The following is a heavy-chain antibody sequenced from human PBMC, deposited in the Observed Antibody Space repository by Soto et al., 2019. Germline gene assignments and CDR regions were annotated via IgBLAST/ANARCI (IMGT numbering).Heavy chain of an antibody. CDR3: ARVRITIFGVVIMLPSGGMDV. Sequence: EVQLVESGGGLVKPGGSLRLSCAASGFTFSSYSMNWVRQAPGKGLEWVSSISSSSSYIYYADSVKGRFTISRDNAKNSLYLQMNRLRAEDTAVYYCARVRITIFGVVIMLPSGGMDVWGQGTTVTVSS. CDR2: ISSSSSYI. CDR1: GFTFSSYS. D-gene: IGHD3-3*01. V-gene: IGHV3-21*01. J-gene: IGHJ6*02.